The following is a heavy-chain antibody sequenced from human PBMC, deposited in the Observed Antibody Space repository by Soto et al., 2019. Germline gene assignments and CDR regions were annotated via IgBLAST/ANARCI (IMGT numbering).Heavy chain of an antibody. Sequence: LRLSCAASGFTFTDHYMDWVRQAPGKGLEWVGRARNKVNGYIIAYAASVEGRFIISRDDSKNSLYLQMNSLKAEDTAVYFCARLMGTSFDLWGQGTLVTVSS. V-gene: IGHV3-72*01. D-gene: IGHD2-8*01. CDR2: ARNKVNGYII. J-gene: IGHJ4*02. CDR3: ARLMGTSFDL. CDR1: GFTFTDHY.